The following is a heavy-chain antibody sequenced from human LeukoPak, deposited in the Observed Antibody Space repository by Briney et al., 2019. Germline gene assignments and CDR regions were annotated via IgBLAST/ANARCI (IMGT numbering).Heavy chain of an antibody. J-gene: IGHJ4*02. CDR1: GFTLSNYW. D-gene: IGHD1-14*01. CDR2: IKQDGSEK. V-gene: IGHV3-7*03. Sequence: GGSLRLSCAASGFTLSNYWMSWVRQAPGKGLEWVANIKQDGSEKYYVGSVKGRFTISRDNADNSLYLQMNSLRAEDTAVYYCARLRTFDYWDQGTLVTVSS. CDR3: ARLRTFDY.